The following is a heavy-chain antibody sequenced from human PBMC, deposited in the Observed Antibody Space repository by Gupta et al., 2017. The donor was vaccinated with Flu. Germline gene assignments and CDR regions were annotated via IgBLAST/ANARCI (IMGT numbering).Heavy chain of an antibody. J-gene: IGHJ4*02. D-gene: IGHD6-19*01. Sequence: EVQLVESGGGLAQPGGSLSLSCSASGFTFSSHWMTWVRQAPGKGLVWVSRINGDGSGTTYADSVKGRFTISRDDAKNTLYLEMNSLRVEDMAVYDCAREGGSGWYGGFDSWGQGTLVTVSS. CDR2: INGDGSGT. CDR3: AREGGSGWYGGFDS. V-gene: IGHV3-74*01. CDR1: GFTFSSHW.